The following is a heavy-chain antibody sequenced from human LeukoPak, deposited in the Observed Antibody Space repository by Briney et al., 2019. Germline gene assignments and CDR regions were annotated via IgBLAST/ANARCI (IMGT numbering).Heavy chain of an antibody. CDR1: GFTFSDYY. J-gene: IGHJ4*02. V-gene: IGHV3-23*01. CDR2: IRVNDET. Sequence: PGGSLRLSCAASGFTFSDYYMSWIRQAPGEGLEWVSGIRVNDETYYADSVKGRFTISRDNSENTLYLQMGGLRAEDTAIYYCAKGTGDLGYYFDRWGQGTLVTVSS. CDR3: AKGTGDLGYYFDR. D-gene: IGHD7-27*01.